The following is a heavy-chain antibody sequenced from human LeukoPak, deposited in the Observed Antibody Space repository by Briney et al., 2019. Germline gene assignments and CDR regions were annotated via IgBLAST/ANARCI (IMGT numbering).Heavy chain of an antibody. CDR1: RFPFSSFG. J-gene: IGHJ4*02. CDR3: AKTHSASWGLFDY. V-gene: IGHV3-30*18. CDR2: ILYDGSNQ. Sequence: GGSLRLSCAASRFPFSSFGMHWVRQAPGKGLEWVAAILYDGSNQYYADSVKGRFTISRDNSKNTLYLQMNSLIPEDTAVYYCAKTHSASWGLFDYWGTGTLVTVSS. D-gene: IGHD1-26*01.